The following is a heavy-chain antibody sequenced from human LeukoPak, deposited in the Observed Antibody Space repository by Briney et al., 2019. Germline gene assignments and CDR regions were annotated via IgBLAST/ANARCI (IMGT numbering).Heavy chain of an antibody. V-gene: IGHV4-59*01. CDR3: ARAGFGDDKYYFDY. CDR2: IYYTGSS. CDR1: GGSISGYF. J-gene: IGHJ4*02. Sequence: PSETLSLTCTVSGGSISGYFWYWIRQPPGKGLEWLGYIYYTGSSNYNPSPKSRVTITLDTTKNQFSLRLSSVTAADTAVYYCARAGFGDDKYYFDYWGQGTLVTVSS. D-gene: IGHD4-17*01.